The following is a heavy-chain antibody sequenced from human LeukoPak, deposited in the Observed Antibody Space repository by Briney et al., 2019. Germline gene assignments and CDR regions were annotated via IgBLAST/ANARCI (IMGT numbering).Heavy chain of an antibody. V-gene: IGHV3-30*02. CDR3: AKSIVVVPAQTHDAFDI. Sequence: KPGGSLRLSCAASGFSFSDYDIHWVRLAPGKGLEWVTFIRYDGSNTYAESVKGRFTISRDNSKNTLYLQMNSLRAEDTAVYYCAKSIVVVPAQTHDAFDIWGQGTMVTVSS. CDR2: IRYDGSNT. J-gene: IGHJ3*02. D-gene: IGHD2-2*01. CDR1: GFSFSDYD.